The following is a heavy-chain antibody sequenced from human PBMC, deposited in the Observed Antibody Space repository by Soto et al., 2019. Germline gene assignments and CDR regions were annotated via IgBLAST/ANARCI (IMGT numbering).Heavy chain of an antibody. CDR2: IWYDGSDK. CDR3: AFGNLSYYFDF. D-gene: IGHD3-16*01. V-gene: IGHV3-33*01. Sequence: GGSLRLSCAASGFTFSGFGMHWVRQAPGKGLEWVAIIWYDGSDKYYADSVKGRFTISRDNSKNTLYLQMNSLRAEDAAVYHCAFGNLSYYFDFWGQGTPVTVSS. J-gene: IGHJ4*02. CDR1: GFTFSGFG.